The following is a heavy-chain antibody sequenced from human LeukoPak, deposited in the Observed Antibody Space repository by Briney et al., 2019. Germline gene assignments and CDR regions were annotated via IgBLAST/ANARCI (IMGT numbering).Heavy chain of an antibody. Sequence: PGGSLRLSCAASGFTFSSYSMNWIRQAPGKGPEWVSSISSSSSYIYYADSVKGRFTISRDNAKNSLYLQMNSLRAEDTAVYYCAKDRVTMIVVVISDFDYWGQGTLVTVSS. CDR1: GFTFSSYS. J-gene: IGHJ4*02. V-gene: IGHV3-21*04. CDR3: AKDRVTMIVVVISDFDY. D-gene: IGHD3-22*01. CDR2: ISSSSSYI.